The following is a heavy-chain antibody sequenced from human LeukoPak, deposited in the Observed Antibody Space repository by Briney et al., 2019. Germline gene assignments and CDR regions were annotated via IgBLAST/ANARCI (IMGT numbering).Heavy chain of an antibody. D-gene: IGHD2-21*02. CDR2: INTGNGNT. V-gene: IGHV1-3*04. CDR1: GYTFTSYA. Sequence: ASVEVSCKASGYTFTSYAMHWVRRAPGQRLECMGWINTGNGNTKYSQKFQGRVTITRDTSASTAYMDLSSLRSEDTAVYYCARNTETAIPLPYYFDYWGQGTLVTVSS. J-gene: IGHJ4*02. CDR3: ARNTETAIPLPYYFDY.